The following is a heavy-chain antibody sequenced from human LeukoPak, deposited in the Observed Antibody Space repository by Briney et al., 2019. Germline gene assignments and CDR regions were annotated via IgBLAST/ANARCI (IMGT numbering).Heavy chain of an antibody. V-gene: IGHV5-51*01. CDR2: TNPAKSDT. D-gene: IGHD4-23*01. CDR1: EYSFTTYW. Sequence: GESLKISCKGSEYSFTTYWIGWVRQMPGKGLEYMGITNPAKSDTRYSPSFQGQISISVDKSTNTAYLQWGSLRASDTAMYYCARPGGNPLDAFDIWGQGTMVTVSS. J-gene: IGHJ3*02. CDR3: ARPGGNPLDAFDI.